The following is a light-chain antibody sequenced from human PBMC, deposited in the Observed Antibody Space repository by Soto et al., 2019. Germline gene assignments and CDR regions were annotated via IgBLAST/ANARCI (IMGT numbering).Light chain of an antibody. CDR2: VVS. CDR3: SSYRSGGTFV. J-gene: IGLJ7*01. Sequence: QSALAQPTSVSGSPGQSIAISCTGTSSDVGGYNYVSWHQQHPGKAPKVLISVVSNRPSGVSNRFSGSKSGNTASLTISGLQAEDVADYYCSSYRSGGTFVFGSGTQLTVL. V-gene: IGLV2-14*01. CDR1: SSDVGGYNY.